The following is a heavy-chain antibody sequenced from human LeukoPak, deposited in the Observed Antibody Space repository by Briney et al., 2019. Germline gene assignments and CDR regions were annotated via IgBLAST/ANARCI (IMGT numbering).Heavy chain of an antibody. Sequence: PSETLSLTCTVSGAPITRYYWSWIRQPPGKGLEWIGEINHSGSTNYNPSLKSRVTISVDTSKNQFSLKLSSVTAADTAVYYCARGGSGSYYSYYFDYWGQGTLVTVSS. CDR3: ARGGSGSYYSYYFDY. CDR1: GAPITRYY. D-gene: IGHD3-10*01. CDR2: INHSGST. V-gene: IGHV4-34*01. J-gene: IGHJ4*02.